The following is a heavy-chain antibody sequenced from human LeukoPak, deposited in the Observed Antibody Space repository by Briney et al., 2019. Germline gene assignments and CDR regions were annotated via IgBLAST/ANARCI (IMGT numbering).Heavy chain of an antibody. CDR2: ISWDGGST. Sequence: GGPLRLSCAASGFTFDDYTMHWVRQAPGKGLEWVSLISWDGGSTYYADSVKGRFTISRDNSKNSLYLQMNSLRTEDTALYYCAKGVGATYYYYMDVWGKGTTVTVSS. CDR3: AKGVGATYYYYMDV. D-gene: IGHD1-26*01. J-gene: IGHJ6*03. CDR1: GFTFDDYT. V-gene: IGHV3-43*01.